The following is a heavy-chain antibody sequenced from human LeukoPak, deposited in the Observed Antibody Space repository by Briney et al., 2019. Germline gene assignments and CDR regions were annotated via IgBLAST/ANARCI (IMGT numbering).Heavy chain of an antibody. CDR2: SYHGGST. CDR1: GGSISSSNW. J-gene: IGHJ4*02. Sequence: SETLSLTCAVSGGSISSSNWWSWVRQPPGKGLEWIGESYHGGSTNYNPSLKSRVTISVDKSKNQFSLKMNSVTAADTAVYFCVRVAANSVGLAGTMDYWGQGTLVTVSS. D-gene: IGHD6-19*01. CDR3: VRVAANSVGLAGTMDY. V-gene: IGHV4-4*02.